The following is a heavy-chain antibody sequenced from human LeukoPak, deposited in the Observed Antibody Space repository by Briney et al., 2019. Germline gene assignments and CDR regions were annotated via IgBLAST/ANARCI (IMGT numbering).Heavy chain of an antibody. D-gene: IGHD4-11*01. J-gene: IGHJ4*02. CDR1: GFTFSSYA. Sequence: GGSLRLSCAASGFTFSSYAMSWVRQAPGKGLEWVSAISGSGGSTYYADSVKGRFTISRDDSKNTLYLQMNSLRAEDTAVYYCAKDLSFTTKISPIDYWGQGTLVTVSS. CDR3: AKDLSFTTKISPIDY. CDR2: ISGSGGST. V-gene: IGHV3-23*01.